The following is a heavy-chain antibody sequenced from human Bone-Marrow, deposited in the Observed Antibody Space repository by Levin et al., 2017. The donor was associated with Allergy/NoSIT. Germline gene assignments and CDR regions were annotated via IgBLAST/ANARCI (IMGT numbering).Heavy chain of an antibody. V-gene: IGHV3-23*01. CDR2: IRGSGSRI. CDR3: GREEGGSGWYTVDY. D-gene: IGHD6-19*01. J-gene: IGHJ4*02. Sequence: GGSLRLSCAASGFTFSTYAMDWVRQAPGKGLEWVSAIRGSGSRIYYAGSVKGRFTVSRDNSRNTLYLQMNNLRGEDTAIYYCGREEGGSGWYTVDYWGRGSLVTVSS. CDR1: GFTFSTYA.